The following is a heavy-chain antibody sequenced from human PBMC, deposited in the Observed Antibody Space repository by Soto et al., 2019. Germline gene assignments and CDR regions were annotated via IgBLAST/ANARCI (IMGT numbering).Heavy chain of an antibody. V-gene: IGHV1-69*12. J-gene: IGHJ4*02. CDR1: GGTFSSYA. Sequence: QVQLVQSGAEVKKPGTSVKVSCKASGGTFSSYAISWVRQAPGQGLEWMGGIIPIFGTANYAQKFQGRVTITADESTSTAYMELSSLRSEDTAVYYCARDRESGSYLAYFDYWGQGTLVTVSS. D-gene: IGHD1-26*01. CDR2: IIPIFGTA. CDR3: ARDRESGSYLAYFDY.